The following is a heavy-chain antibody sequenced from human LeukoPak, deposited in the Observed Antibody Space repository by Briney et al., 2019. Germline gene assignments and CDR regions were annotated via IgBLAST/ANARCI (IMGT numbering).Heavy chain of an antibody. CDR3: ARRPPRRIAAGDC. CDR1: GGSISSSSYY. J-gene: IGHJ4*02. V-gene: IGHV4-39*01. D-gene: IGHD6-13*01. CDR2: IYYSGST. Sequence: SETPSLTCTVSGGSISSSSYYWGWIRQPPGKGLEWIGSIYYSGSTYYNPSLKSRVTISVDTSKNQFSLKLSSVTAADTAVYYCARRPPRRIAAGDCWGQGTLVTVSS.